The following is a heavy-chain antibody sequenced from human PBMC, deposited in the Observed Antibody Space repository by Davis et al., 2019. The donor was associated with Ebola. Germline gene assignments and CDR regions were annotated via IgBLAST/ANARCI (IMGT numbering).Heavy chain of an antibody. CDR2: IYTSGST. Sequence: SETLSLTCTVSGGSISSYYWSWIRQPAGKGLEWIGRIYTSGSTNYNPSLKSRVTMSVDTSKNQFSLKLSSVTAADTAVYYCARDSPEITMVRGVRYYYYYYGMDVWGQGTTVTVSS. D-gene: IGHD3-10*01. CDR3: ARDSPEITMVRGVRYYYYYYGMDV. J-gene: IGHJ6*02. CDR1: GGSISSYY. V-gene: IGHV4-4*07.